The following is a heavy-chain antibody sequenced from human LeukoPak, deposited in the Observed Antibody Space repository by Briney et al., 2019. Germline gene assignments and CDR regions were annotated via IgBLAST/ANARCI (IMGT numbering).Heavy chain of an antibody. Sequence: NPSETLSLTCSVSGGSISSYYWSWIRQPPGKGLEWIGYIYYSGSTNYSPSLKSRVTISVDKSKNQFSLKLNSVTAAATAVYYCARVTEYGDHHDAFDIWGQGTMVTVSS. CDR3: ARVTEYGDHHDAFDI. V-gene: IGHV4-59*12. CDR1: GGSISSYY. J-gene: IGHJ3*02. D-gene: IGHD4-17*01. CDR2: IYYSGST.